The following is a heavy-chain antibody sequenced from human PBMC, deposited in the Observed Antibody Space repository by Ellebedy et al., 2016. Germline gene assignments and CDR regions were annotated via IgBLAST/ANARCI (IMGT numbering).Heavy chain of an antibody. CDR2: INWNGGST. D-gene: IGHD6-13*01. CDR1: GFTFSSYS. J-gene: IGHJ4*02. V-gene: IGHV3-20*03. CDR3: ARDPVDCCSSSWYDY. Sequence: GGSLRLSXAASGFTFSSYSMNWVRQAPGKGLEWVSGINWNGGSTGYADSVKGRFTISRDNAKNSLYLQMNSLRAEDTALYYCARDPVDCCSSSWYDYWGQGTLVTVSS.